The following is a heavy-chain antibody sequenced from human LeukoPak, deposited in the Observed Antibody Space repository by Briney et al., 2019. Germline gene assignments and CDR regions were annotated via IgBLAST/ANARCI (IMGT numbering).Heavy chain of an antibody. CDR1: GYTFTGYY. Sequence: ASVKVSCKASGYTFTGYYMHWVRQAPGQGLEWMGWINPNSGGTNYAQKFQGRVTMTRNTSISTAYMELSRLRSDDTAVYYCARSAAMVRGALLGYWGQGTLVTVSS. CDR2: INPNSGGT. D-gene: IGHD3-10*01. CDR3: ARSAAMVRGALLGY. J-gene: IGHJ4*02. V-gene: IGHV1-2*02.